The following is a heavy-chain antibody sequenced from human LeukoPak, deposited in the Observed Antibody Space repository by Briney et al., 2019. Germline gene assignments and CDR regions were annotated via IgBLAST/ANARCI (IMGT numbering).Heavy chain of an antibody. J-gene: IGHJ4*02. CDR3: ASLVPRGY. Sequence: SETLSLTCTVSGGSISSSSYYWGWIRQPPGKGLEWIGSIYYSGSTYYNPSLKSRVTISVDTSKNQFSLKLSSVTAADTAVYYCASLVPRGYWGQGTLVTVSS. V-gene: IGHV4-39*01. CDR2: IYYSGST. CDR1: GGSISSSSYY. D-gene: IGHD6-13*01.